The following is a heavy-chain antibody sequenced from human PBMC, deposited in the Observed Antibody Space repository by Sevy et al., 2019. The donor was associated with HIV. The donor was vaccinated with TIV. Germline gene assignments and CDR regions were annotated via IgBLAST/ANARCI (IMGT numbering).Heavy chain of an antibody. CDR3: ARSSGWSQPTDY. D-gene: IGHD6-19*01. CDR2: INSGRNYI. V-gene: IGHV3-21*06. CDR1: GFSFSAYT. Sequence: GSLRLSCAASGFSFSAYTMNWFRQAPGKGLEWVSSINSGRNYIYYADSMKGRFTISRDNDKNSLYLQMNSLRAEDTAVYYCARSSGWSQPTDYWGQGTLVTVSS. J-gene: IGHJ4*02.